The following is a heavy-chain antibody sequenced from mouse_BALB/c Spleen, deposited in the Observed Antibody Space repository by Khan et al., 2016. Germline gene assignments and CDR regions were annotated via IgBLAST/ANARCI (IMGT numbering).Heavy chain of an antibody. CDR3: ARSKIRGYFDY. J-gene: IGHJ2*01. CDR1: GFTFTNYW. D-gene: IGHD2-4*01. Sequence: QVQLQQSGAELARPGASVKLSCKASGFTFTNYWMQWVKQRPGQGLEWIGAIYPGDGATRYTQKFKAKATLTADDSSSTASMQLSSLASEDSAVYYCARSKIRGYFDYWGGGTTLAVS. V-gene: IGHV1-87*01. CDR2: IYPGDGAT.